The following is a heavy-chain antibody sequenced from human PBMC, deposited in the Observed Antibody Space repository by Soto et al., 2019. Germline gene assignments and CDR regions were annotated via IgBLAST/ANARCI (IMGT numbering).Heavy chain of an antibody. CDR1: GFTFNNYG. CDR2: IWNDGSNS. J-gene: IGHJ6*02. Sequence: QVQLVASGGGVVQPGRSLRLSCAASGFTFNNYGMHWVRQAPGKGLEWLAVIWNDGSNSSYANSVKGRFTISRDNSKNTLYLQMSSLRAEDTAVYYCARRQIPPPTRGAANARGGMDVWGQGTTVTVSS. D-gene: IGHD6-13*01. CDR3: ARRQIPPPTRGAANARGGMDV. V-gene: IGHV3-33*01.